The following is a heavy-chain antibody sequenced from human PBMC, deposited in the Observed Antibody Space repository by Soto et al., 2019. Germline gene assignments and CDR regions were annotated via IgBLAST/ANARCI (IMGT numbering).Heavy chain of an antibody. CDR1: GGSISSYY. V-gene: IGHV4-59*01. J-gene: IGHJ4*02. CDR2: IYYSGST. D-gene: IGHD3-22*01. CDR3: ARVRNYYDSRGYLYFFDY. Sequence: SETLSLTCTVSGGSISSYYWSWIRQPPWKGLEWIGYIYYSGSTNYNPSLKSRVTISLDTSKNQFSLKLSSVTAADTAVYYCARVRNYYDSRGYLYFFDYWGQGTLVTVSS.